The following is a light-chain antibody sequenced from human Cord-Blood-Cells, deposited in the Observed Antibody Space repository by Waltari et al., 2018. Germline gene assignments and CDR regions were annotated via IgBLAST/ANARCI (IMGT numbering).Light chain of an antibody. CDR3: QSADSSGTYVV. CDR2: KAS. J-gene: IGLJ2*01. V-gene: IGLV3-25*03. CDR1: ALPKQY. Sequence: SYELTQPPSVSVSPGQTARITCSGDALPKQYAYWYQQKPGQAPVLVIYKASERPSGIPERFSGASSGTTVTLTSSGVQAEDEADYYCQSADSSGTYVVFGGGTKLTVL.